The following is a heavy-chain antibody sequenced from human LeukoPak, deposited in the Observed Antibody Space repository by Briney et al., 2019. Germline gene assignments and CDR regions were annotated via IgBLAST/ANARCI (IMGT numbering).Heavy chain of an antibody. V-gene: IGHV4-39*01. J-gene: IGHJ5*02. Sequence: SETLSLTCTVSGGSITSSTYYWGWIRQPPGKGLECIGSIFYSGRPYSNPSLKSRVTIPVHTSRNQFSLKLSSVTAADTAVYYCARHRAVAGPVDWFDPWGQGTLVTVSS. CDR2: IFYSGRP. CDR1: GGSITSSTYY. CDR3: ARHRAVAGPVDWFDP. D-gene: IGHD6-19*01.